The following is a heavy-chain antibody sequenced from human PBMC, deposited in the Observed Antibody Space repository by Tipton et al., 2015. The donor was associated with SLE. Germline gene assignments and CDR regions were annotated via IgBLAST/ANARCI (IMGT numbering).Heavy chain of an antibody. J-gene: IGHJ3*02. CDR3: ARDLGGYGGSLDAFDI. V-gene: IGHV4-61*01. CDR2: IYYSGST. CDR1: GGSISSGSYY. Sequence: TLSLTCTVSGGSISSGSYYWSWIRQPPGKGLEWIGYIYYSGSTNYNPSLKSRVTISVDTSKNQFSLKLSSVTAADTAVYYCARDLGGYGGSLDAFDIWGQGTMVTVSS. D-gene: IGHD4-23*01.